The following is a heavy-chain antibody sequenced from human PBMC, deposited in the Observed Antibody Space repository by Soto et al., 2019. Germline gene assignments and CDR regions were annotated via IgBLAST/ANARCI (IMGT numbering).Heavy chain of an antibody. CDR3: AREWSVTAIRRSVRFDY. J-gene: IGHJ4*02. CDR2: ISSSSSTI. V-gene: IGHV3-48*02. Sequence: EVQLVESGGGLVQPGGSLRLSCAASGFTFSSYSMNWVRQAPGKGLEWVSYISSSSSTIYYADSVKGRFTISRDNAKNSLYLQMNSLRDEDTAVYYCAREWSVTAIRRSVRFDYWGQGTLVTVSS. D-gene: IGHD2-21*02. CDR1: GFTFSSYS.